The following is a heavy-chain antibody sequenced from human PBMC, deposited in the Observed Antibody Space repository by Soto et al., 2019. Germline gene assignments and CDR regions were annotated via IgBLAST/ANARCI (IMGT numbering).Heavy chain of an antibody. Sequence: PXETLALTCTVSGVSVNSGSFYGAWIRQPPGKGLEWIGFGSYSGTTNYKPSLKSRVTISVDTSRSQISLKVTSLTAADTAVYYCARGATVTQYDYWGQGTLVTVSS. V-gene: IGHV4-61*01. CDR3: ARGATVTQYDY. CDR1: GVSVNSGSFY. J-gene: IGHJ4*02. D-gene: IGHD4-17*01. CDR2: GSYSGTT.